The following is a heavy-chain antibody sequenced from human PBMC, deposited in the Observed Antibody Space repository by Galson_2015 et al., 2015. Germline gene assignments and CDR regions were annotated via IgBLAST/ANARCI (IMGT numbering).Heavy chain of an antibody. Sequence: SLRLSCAASGFTFSSYSMNWVRQAPGKGLEWVSSISSSSSYIYYADSVKGRFTISRDNAKNTLYLQMNSLRAEDTAVYYCARDLKQWLRLAGGLFDYWGQGTLVTVSS. V-gene: IGHV3-21*01. CDR1: GFTFSSYS. D-gene: IGHD5-12*01. J-gene: IGHJ4*02. CDR2: ISSSSSYI. CDR3: ARDLKQWLRLAGGLFDY.